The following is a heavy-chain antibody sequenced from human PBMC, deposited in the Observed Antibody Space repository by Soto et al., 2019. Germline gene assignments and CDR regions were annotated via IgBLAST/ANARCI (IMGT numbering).Heavy chain of an antibody. D-gene: IGHD5-12*01. CDR2: IYYSGYT. J-gene: IGHJ4*02. CDR3: ARDSVGSGYD. CDR1: GGSISGYY. Sequence: QVQLQESGPGLVKPSETLSLTCAVSGGSISGYYWSWIRQPPGKRLAWIGYIYYSGYTHYNPSLKSRVTISVDRSKNQFSLELRSVTASDTAVYYCARDSVGSGYDWGQGTLVTVSS. V-gene: IGHV4-59*01.